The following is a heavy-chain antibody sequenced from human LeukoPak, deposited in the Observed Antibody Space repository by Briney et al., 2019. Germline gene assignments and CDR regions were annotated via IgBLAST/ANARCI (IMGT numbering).Heavy chain of an antibody. D-gene: IGHD3-22*01. Sequence: ASVKVSCKASGYTFTSYGISWVRQAPGQGLEWMGWISAYNGNTNYAQKLQGRVTMTTDTSTSTAYMELRSLRSDDTAVYYCARRLLYYYDSSGYPDYWGQGTLVTASS. CDR3: ARRLLYYYDSSGYPDY. V-gene: IGHV1-18*01. CDR2: ISAYNGNT. CDR1: GYTFTSYG. J-gene: IGHJ4*02.